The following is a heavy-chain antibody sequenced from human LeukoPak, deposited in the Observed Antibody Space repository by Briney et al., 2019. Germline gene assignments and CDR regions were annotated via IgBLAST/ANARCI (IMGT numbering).Heavy chain of an antibody. J-gene: IGHJ4*02. CDR3: ARGGSTAMVRY. CDR1: GGSISSSSYY. CDR2: IYYSGST. D-gene: IGHD5-18*01. Sequence: SETLSLTCTVSGGSISSSSYYWGWIRQPPGKGLEWIGSIYYSGSTYYNPSLKSRVTISVDTSKNQFSLKLSSVTAADTAVYYCARGGSTAMVRYWGQGTLVTVSS. V-gene: IGHV4-39*01.